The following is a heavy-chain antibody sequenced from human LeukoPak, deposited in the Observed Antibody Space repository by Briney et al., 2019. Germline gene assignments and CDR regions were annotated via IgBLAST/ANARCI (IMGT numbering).Heavy chain of an antibody. V-gene: IGHV4-34*01. CDR1: GGSFSGYY. CDR2: INHSGST. D-gene: IGHD2-2*02. J-gene: IGHJ4*02. Sequence: SETLSLTCAVYGGSFSGYYWSWIRQPPGKGLEWIGEINHSGSTNYNPSLKSRVTISVDTSKNQFSLKLSSVTAADTAVYYCARHGFVVVPAAIPGFDYWGQGTLVTVSS. CDR3: ARHGFVVVPAAIPGFDY.